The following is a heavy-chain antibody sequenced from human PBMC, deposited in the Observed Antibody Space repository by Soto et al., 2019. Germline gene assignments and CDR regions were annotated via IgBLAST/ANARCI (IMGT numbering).Heavy chain of an antibody. J-gene: IGHJ4*02. CDR1: GYTFNSYY. CDR3: VRVGFNIHYDFDY. CDR2: INPNSDVT. D-gene: IGHD3-16*01. Sequence: QVQLVQSGAEVKKPGASVKVSCKASGYTFNSYYIHWVRQAPGQGLEWMGWINPNSDVTSYAQSFQDRVTKTRDMPNPIAYRELTRLRSDDTAVYYCVRVGFNIHYDFDYWAQEPLITVSS. V-gene: IGHV1-2*02.